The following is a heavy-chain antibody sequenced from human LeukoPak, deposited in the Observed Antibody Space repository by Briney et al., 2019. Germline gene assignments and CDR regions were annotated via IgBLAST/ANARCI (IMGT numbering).Heavy chain of an antibody. J-gene: IGHJ4*02. CDR1: GFTFDDYG. Sequence: GGSLRLSCAASGFTFDDYGMSWVRQAPGKGLEWVSGINWNGGSTGYADSVKGRFTISRDNAKNSLYLQMNSLRAEDTALYYCARDAYCGGDCYPTYYFDYWGQGTLVTVSS. CDR2: INWNGGST. D-gene: IGHD2-21*02. V-gene: IGHV3-20*04. CDR3: ARDAYCGGDCYPTYYFDY.